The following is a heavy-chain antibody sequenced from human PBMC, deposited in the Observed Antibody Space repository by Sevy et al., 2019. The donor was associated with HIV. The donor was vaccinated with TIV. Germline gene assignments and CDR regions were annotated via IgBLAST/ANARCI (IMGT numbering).Heavy chain of an antibody. CDR2: IRQDGNEI. Sequence: GGSLRLSCVASGFTFDTYWMQWVRQAPGQGLEWVANIRQDGNEIYYADSVKGRFTISRDNAKESVYLQMSNLRVEDTGIYYCARRYFDVWGQGTLVTVSS. CDR1: GFTFDTYW. V-gene: IGHV3-7*01. J-gene: IGHJ4*02. CDR3: ARRYFDV.